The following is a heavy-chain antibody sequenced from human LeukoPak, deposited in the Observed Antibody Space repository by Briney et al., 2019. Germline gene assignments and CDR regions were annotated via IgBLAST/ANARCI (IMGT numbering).Heavy chain of an antibody. CDR3: ARGVAAPGTGGLSWFDP. V-gene: IGHV4-59*01. CDR2: IYSSGST. CDR1: AGSIGSYY. J-gene: IGHJ5*02. Sequence: PSETLSLTCTVSAGSIGSYYWSWIRQPPGKGLEWIGYIYSSGSTNYNPSLKCRVTISLDTSKNQYSLKLSFVTAADTALYYCARGVAAPGTGGLSWFDPWGQGTLVTVSS. D-gene: IGHD6-13*01.